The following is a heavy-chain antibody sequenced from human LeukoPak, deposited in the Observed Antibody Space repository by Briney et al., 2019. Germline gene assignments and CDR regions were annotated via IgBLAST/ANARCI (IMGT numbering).Heavy chain of an antibody. V-gene: IGHV3-30-3*01. Sequence: GGSLRLSCAASGFTFSSYAMHWVRQAPGKGLEWVAVISYDGSNKYYTDSVKGRFTISRDNSKNTLYLQMNSLRAEDTAVYYCARDLTGTYDYWGQGTLVTVSS. CDR1: GFTFSSYA. D-gene: IGHD1-7*01. CDR3: ARDLTGTYDY. CDR2: ISYDGSNK. J-gene: IGHJ4*02.